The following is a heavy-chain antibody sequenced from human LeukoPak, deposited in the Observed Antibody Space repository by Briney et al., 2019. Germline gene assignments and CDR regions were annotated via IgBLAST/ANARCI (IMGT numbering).Heavy chain of an antibody. V-gene: IGHV3-48*03. CDR1: GFTFSSYG. CDR2: ISSSGSTI. J-gene: IGHJ4*02. CDR3: ARDQYYDSMGDY. D-gene: IGHD3-22*01. Sequence: PGGSLRLSCAASGFTFSSYGMNWVRQAPGKGLEWVSYISSSGSTIYYADSVKGRFTISRDNAKNSLYLQMNSLRAEDTAVYYCARDQYYDSMGDYWGQGTLVTVSS.